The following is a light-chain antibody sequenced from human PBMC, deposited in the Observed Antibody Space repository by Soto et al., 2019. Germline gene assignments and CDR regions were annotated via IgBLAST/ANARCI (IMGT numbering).Light chain of an antibody. V-gene: IGLV2-8*01. CDR2: EVS. Sequence: QSALTQPPSASGSAGQSVTISCTGANSDVGSYNFVSWYQQHPGRAPKLLIYEVSKRPSGVPDRFSGSKSGNTASLTVSGLQAEDEADYYCSSYAGTNTRYLFGSGTKLTVL. CDR3: SSYAGTNTRYL. CDR1: NSDVGSYNF. J-gene: IGLJ1*01.